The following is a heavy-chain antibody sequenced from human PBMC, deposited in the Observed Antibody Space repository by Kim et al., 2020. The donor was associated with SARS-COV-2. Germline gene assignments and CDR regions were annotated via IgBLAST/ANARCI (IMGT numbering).Heavy chain of an antibody. J-gene: IGHJ3*01. D-gene: IGHD2-21*01. CDR3: THFPGTRIAFWDAFD. V-gene: IGHV3-73*01. CDR1: GFTFGGYA. Sequence: GGSLRLSCAASGFTFGGYAIHWVRLASGKGLEWVARISCYGYSYATAYAVSVQGTFTISSDGSYFTLYLHMLSLETADTDYYASTHFPGTRIAFWDAFD. CDR2: ISCYGYSYAT.